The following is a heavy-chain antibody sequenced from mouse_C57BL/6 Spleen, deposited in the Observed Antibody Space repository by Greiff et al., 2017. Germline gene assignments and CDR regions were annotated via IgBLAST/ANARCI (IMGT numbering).Heavy chain of an antibody. Sequence: QVQLQQSGAELARPGASVKLSCKASGYTFTSYGISWVKQSTGQGLEWIGEIYPRSGNTYYNEKFKGKATLTADKSSSTAYMELRSLTSEDSAVYFCARQDGTPYYFDYWGQGTTLTVSS. CDR2: IYPRSGNT. D-gene: IGHD2-1*01. CDR3: ARQDGTPYYFDY. CDR1: GYTFTSYG. V-gene: IGHV1-81*01. J-gene: IGHJ2*01.